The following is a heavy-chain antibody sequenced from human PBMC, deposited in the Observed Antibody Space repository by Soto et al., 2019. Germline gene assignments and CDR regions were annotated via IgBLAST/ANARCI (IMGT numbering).Heavy chain of an antibody. D-gene: IGHD6-19*01. CDR2: IYGGGTT. Sequence: EVQLGESGGGLLQPGGSLRLSCAASGFTVSSTYRTWVRQAPGKWLEWDSVIYGGGTTYYADSVKVRFTISRDNSNNTLYLKMICLRAEDKAVYYCGQTSGWGGFDFWGQGTLVTVSS. V-gene: IGHV3-53*01. CDR1: GFTVSSTY. J-gene: IGHJ4*02. CDR3: GQTSGWGGFDF.